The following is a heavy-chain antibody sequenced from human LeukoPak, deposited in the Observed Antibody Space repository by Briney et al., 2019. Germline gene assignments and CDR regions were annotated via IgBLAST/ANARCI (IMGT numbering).Heavy chain of an antibody. V-gene: IGHV4-4*07. CDR2: IYTSGST. D-gene: IGHD3-22*01. CDR1: GGSISSYY. J-gene: IGHJ6*03. Sequence: SETLSLTCTVSGGSISSYYWSWIRQPAGKGLEWIGRIYTSGSTNYNPSLKSRVTMSVDTSKNQFSLKLTSVTAADTAVYYCTRAASSGPLFTYHMDVWGKGTTVTVSS. CDR3: TRAASSGPLFTYHMDV.